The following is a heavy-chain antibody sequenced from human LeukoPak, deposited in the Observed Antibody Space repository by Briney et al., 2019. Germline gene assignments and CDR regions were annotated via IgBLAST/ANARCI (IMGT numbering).Heavy chain of an antibody. D-gene: IGHD2-21*02. V-gene: IGHV3-21*01. J-gene: IGHJ6*03. CDR3: ARVLVVVTGNYMDV. CDR2: ISSSSSYI. Sequence: GGSLRLSCAASGFTFNTYNMNWVRQAPGKGLEWVSSISSSSSYIYYADSVKGRFTISRDNAKNSLYLQMNSLRAEDTAVYYCARVLVVVTGNYMDVWGKGTTVTISS. CDR1: GFTFNTYN.